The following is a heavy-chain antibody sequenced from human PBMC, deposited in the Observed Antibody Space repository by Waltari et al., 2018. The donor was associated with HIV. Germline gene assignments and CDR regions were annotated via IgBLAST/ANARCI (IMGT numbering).Heavy chain of an antibody. J-gene: IGHJ6*03. CDR2: ISGSAGST. D-gene: IGHD2-15*01. CDR3: AKRDSALGRRNYYYYYMDV. Sequence: EVQLVESGGGLVQPGGSLRLSCAASGFTFSSYAMSWVRQAPVKGREWVSAISGSAGSTYYADAGKGRFTISRDNSKNTLYLQMNSVRAEDTAVYYCAKRDSALGRRNYYYYYMDVWGKGTTVTVSS. V-gene: IGHV3-23*04. CDR1: GFTFSSYA.